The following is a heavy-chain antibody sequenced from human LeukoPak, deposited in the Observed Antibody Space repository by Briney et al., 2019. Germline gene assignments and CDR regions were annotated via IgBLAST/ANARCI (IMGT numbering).Heavy chain of an antibody. J-gene: IGHJ4*02. Sequence: SETLSLTCTVSGGSISSYYWNWIRQPPGKGLEWIGYIYYSGSTNYNPSLKSRVTISVDTSKNQFSLKLSSVTAADTAVYYCARHLGVARTRYYFDYWGQGTLVTVSS. D-gene: IGHD6-19*01. CDR3: ARHLGVARTRYYFDY. V-gene: IGHV4-59*08. CDR2: IYYSGST. CDR1: GGSISSYY.